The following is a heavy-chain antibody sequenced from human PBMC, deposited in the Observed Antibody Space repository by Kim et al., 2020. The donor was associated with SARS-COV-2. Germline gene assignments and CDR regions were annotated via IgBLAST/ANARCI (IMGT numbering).Heavy chain of an antibody. CDR1: GFTFSDYY. V-gene: IGHV3-11*05. CDR3: ARDTYYYDSSGYAHFDY. J-gene: IGHJ4*02. D-gene: IGHD3-22*01. Sequence: GSLRLFCAASGFTFSDYYMSWNRQAPGKGLEWVSYISSSSSYTNYADPVKGRFTISRDNAKNSLYLQMNSLRAEDTAVYYCARDTYYYDSSGYAHFDYWGQGTLVTVSS. CDR2: ISSSSSYT.